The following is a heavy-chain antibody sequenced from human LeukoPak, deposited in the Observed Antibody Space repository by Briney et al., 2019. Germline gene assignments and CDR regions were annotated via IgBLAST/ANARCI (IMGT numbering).Heavy chain of an antibody. CDR1: GYSISSGYY. J-gene: IGHJ4*02. CDR2: IYHSGST. D-gene: IGHD6-13*01. Sequence: PSETLSLTCTVSGYSISSGYYWGWIRQPPGKGLEWIGSIYHSGSTYYNPSLKSRVTISVDTSKNQFSLKLSSVTAADTAVYYCAAGSWYDRFDYWGQGSLVTVSS. CDR3: AAGSWYDRFDY. V-gene: IGHV4-38-2*02.